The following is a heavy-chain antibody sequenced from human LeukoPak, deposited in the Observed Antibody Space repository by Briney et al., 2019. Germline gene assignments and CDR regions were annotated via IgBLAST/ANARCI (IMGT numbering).Heavy chain of an antibody. CDR3: ARAYCGGDCYPVDY. J-gene: IGHJ4*02. D-gene: IGHD2-21*02. V-gene: IGHV3-30-3*01. Sequence: GESLRLSCAASGFTFSSYAMHWVRQAPGKGLEWVAVISYDGSNKYYADSVKGRFTISRDNSKNTLYPQMNSLRAEDTAVYYCARAYCGGDCYPVDYWGQGTLVTVSS. CDR1: GFTFSSYA. CDR2: ISYDGSNK.